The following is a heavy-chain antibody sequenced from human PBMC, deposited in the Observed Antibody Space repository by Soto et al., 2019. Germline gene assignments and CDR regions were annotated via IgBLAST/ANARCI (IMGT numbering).Heavy chain of an antibody. V-gene: IGHV1-18*01. Sequence: GDSVKVSGKPSGYTFTNYGLCWVRQAPGQGREWMGWMSTYNGITNYAQKFEGRVTMSTETATSTDYMEVRDLRSDDTAVYYCARQNDRRVYYYYGLDVWGQGTAVTVS. J-gene: IGHJ6*02. CDR1: GYTFTNYG. D-gene: IGHD3-22*01. CDR3: ARQNDRRVYYYYGLDV. CDR2: MSTYNGIT.